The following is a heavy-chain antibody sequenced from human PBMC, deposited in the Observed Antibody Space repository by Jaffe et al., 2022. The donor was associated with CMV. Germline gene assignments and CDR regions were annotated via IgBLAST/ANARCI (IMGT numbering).Heavy chain of an antibody. J-gene: IGHJ5*02. V-gene: IGHV3-23*01. CDR1: GFTFSSYA. Sequence: EVQLLESGGGLVQPGGSLRLSCAASGFTFSSYAMSWVRQAPGKGLEWVSAISGSGGSTYYADSVKGRFTISRDNSKNTLYLQMNSLRAEDTAVYYCAKDEGGSSWYGDWFDPWGQGTLVTVSS. CDR2: ISGSGGST. D-gene: IGHD6-13*01. CDR3: AKDEGGSSWYGDWFDP.